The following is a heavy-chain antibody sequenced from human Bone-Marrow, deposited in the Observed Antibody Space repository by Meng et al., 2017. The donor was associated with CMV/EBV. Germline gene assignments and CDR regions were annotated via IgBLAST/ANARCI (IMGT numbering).Heavy chain of an antibody. J-gene: IGHJ6*02. V-gene: IGHV4-39*07. Sequence: SETLSLTCTVSGGSISNTGYYWGWIRQPPGKGLEWIGSIYYSGSTYYNPSLKSRVTISVDTSKNQFSLKLSSVTAADTAVYYCARVEQLVNSVYYYYYGMDVWGQGTTVTVSS. CDR2: IYYSGST. D-gene: IGHD6-6*01. CDR1: GGSISNTGYY. CDR3: ARVEQLVNSVYYYYYGMDV.